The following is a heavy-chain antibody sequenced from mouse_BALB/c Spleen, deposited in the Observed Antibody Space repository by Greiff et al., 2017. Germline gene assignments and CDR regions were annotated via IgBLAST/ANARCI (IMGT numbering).Heavy chain of an antibody. CDR2: ISTYYGDA. Sequence: VQLQQSGAELVRPGVSVKISCKGSGYTFTDYAMHWVKQSHAKSLEWIGVISTYYGDASYNQKFKGKATMTVDKSSSTAYMELARLTSEDSAIYYCARGGSGYYAMDYWGQGTSVTVSS. J-gene: IGHJ4*01. V-gene: IGHV1S137*01. CDR3: ARGGSGYYAMDY. D-gene: IGHD3-1*01. CDR1: GYTFTDYA.